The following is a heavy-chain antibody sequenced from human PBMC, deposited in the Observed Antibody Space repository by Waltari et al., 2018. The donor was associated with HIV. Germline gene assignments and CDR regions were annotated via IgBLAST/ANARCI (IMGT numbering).Heavy chain of an antibody. CDR1: GFTFNTFG. J-gene: IGHJ4*02. CDR3: ARESYYYDSSGYPLAY. V-gene: IGHV3-48*04. D-gene: IGHD3-22*01. Sequence: DVQLEESGGGLVQPGGSLRLSCAASGFTFNTFGFNWVRQAPGKGLEWGSEISTSSRPIYYADSVKGRFTISRDDAKNSLYLEMNSLRADDTAVYYCARESYYYDSSGYPLAYWGQGILVTVSS. CDR2: ISTSSRPI.